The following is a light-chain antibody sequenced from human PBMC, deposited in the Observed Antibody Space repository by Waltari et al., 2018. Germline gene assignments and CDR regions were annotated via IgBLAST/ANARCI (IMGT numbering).Light chain of an antibody. V-gene: IGKV3-20*01. CDR3: QHYVMSPVT. CDR2: GIF. J-gene: IGKJ1*01. Sequence: ELVLTQSPGTLSLSPGERATLSCRTSQSVSRALAWYRQKPGQAPRLLIYGIFNRATGIPDRFSGSGSGTDFSLTISRLEPEDFAVYYCQHYVMSPVTFGQGTRVEVK. CDR1: QSVSRA.